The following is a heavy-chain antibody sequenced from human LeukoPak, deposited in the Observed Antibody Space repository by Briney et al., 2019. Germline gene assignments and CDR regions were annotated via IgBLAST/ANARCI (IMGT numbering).Heavy chain of an antibody. J-gene: IGHJ4*02. D-gene: IGHD3-3*01. CDR1: GVSITTSSYY. CDR2: LYYGGRT. Sequence: SVPLSLPCTVSGVSITTSSYYWGWIRQPPGQRLEWIASLYYGGRTFYNPSLEHRVTISVDTSQNQYFLDVRSVTAADTAVYYCATQSASSPLKYWGQGNLVTVSS. CDR3: ATQSASSPLKY. V-gene: IGHV4-39*01.